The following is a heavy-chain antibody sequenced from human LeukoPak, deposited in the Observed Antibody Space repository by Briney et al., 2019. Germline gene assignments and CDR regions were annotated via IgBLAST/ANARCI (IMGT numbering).Heavy chain of an antibody. CDR2: ISTSSNTI. Sequence: PGGSPRLSCAASGFTFSSYTMNWVRQAPGKGLEWISCISTSSNTIYYADSVKGRFTISRDNAKNSLYLQMNSLRDEDTAVYYCARDSGGSFDYWGQGTLVTVTS. V-gene: IGHV3-48*02. CDR3: ARDSGGSFDY. D-gene: IGHD6-19*01. J-gene: IGHJ4*02. CDR1: GFTFSSYT.